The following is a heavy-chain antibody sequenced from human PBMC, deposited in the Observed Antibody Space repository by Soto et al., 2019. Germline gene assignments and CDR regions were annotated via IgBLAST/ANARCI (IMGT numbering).Heavy chain of an antibody. J-gene: IGHJ5*02. D-gene: IGHD6-6*01. CDR3: ARHGSIGARQNWFDP. CDR1: GYIFTNYW. V-gene: IGHV5-51*01. Sequence: GESLKISCKGSGYIFTNYWIGWVRQMPGEGLEWMGIIYSGDSDTRYSPSFQGQITISVDKSINTAYLQWSSLKASDTATYYCARHGSIGARQNWFDPWGQGTLVTVSS. CDR2: IYSGDSDT.